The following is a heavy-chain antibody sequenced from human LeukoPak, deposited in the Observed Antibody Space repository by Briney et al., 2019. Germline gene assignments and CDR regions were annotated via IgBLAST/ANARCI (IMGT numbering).Heavy chain of an antibody. Sequence: GASVKVSCKASGYTFTGYYMHWVRQAPGQGLEWMGRINPNSGGTNYAQKFQGRVTMTRDTSISTAYMELSRLRSDDTAVYYCGRAEGNSYGYNPASHFDYWGQGTLVTVSS. CDR3: GRAEGNSYGYNPASHFDY. V-gene: IGHV1-2*06. CDR1: GYTFTGYY. D-gene: IGHD5-18*01. CDR2: INPNSGGT. J-gene: IGHJ4*02.